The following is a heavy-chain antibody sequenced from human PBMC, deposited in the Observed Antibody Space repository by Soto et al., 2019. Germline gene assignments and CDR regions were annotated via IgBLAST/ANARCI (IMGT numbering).Heavy chain of an antibody. V-gene: IGHV2-70*04. D-gene: IGHD6-19*01. Sequence: ESGPTLVNPTQTLTLTCTFSGFSLSTTGMRVSWIRQPPGKALEWLARIDWDDDKFYTTSLKTRLTISKDTSKNQVVLTMTNMDPVDTATYFCARIPGWLQGFDSWGQGXLVTVYS. CDR3: ARIPGWLQGFDS. J-gene: IGHJ4*02. CDR1: GFSLSTTGMR. CDR2: IDWDDDK.